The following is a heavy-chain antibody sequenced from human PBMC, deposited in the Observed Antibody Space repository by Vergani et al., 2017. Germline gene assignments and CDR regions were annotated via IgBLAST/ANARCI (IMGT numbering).Heavy chain of an antibody. V-gene: IGHV3-9*01. Sequence: EVQLVESGGGLVQPGRSLRLSCAASGFTFDDYAMHWVRQAPGKGLEWVSGISWNSGSIGYADSVKGRFTISRDNAKNSLYLQMNSLRAEDTAFYYCAKTKARYSSGGYQDYWGQGTLVTVSS. CDR3: AKTKARYSSGGYQDY. CDR2: ISWNSGSI. CDR1: GFTFDDYA. D-gene: IGHD6-19*01. J-gene: IGHJ4*02.